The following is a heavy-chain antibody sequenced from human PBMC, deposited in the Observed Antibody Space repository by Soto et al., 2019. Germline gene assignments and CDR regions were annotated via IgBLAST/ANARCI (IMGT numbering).Heavy chain of an antibody. D-gene: IGHD3-3*01. Sequence: QERLVQSGAEVRKPGSSVKVSCKVTGGTSTRYAINWVRQAHGQVLEWLGGIVPMFGTSKYAQKFRGRVTITADTATNIAYMELRSLRSEDTAVYYCNRGSEYDFWSGYLWGQGILVSVSS. CDR2: IVPMFGTS. CDR3: NRGSEYDFWSGYL. V-gene: IGHV1-69*06. CDR1: GGTSTRYA. J-gene: IGHJ4*02.